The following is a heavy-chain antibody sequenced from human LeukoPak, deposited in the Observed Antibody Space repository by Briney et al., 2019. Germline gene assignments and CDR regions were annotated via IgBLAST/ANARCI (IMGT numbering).Heavy chain of an antibody. CDR1: GVTFSGYG. D-gene: IGHD3-10*01. CDR2: IIGSGTVT. Sequence: PGGSLRLSCAVSGVTFSGYGMSWVREAPGKGLEWVSGIIGSGTVTYYTDSVKGRFTISRDNSNNTVYLQMNSLRAEDTAVYYCAKGSSSGTYYNHAFDVWGQGTMVTVSS. CDR3: AKGSSSGTYYNHAFDV. V-gene: IGHV3-23*01. J-gene: IGHJ3*01.